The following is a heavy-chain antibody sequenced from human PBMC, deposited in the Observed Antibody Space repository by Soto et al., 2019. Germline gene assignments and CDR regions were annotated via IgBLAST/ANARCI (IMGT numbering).Heavy chain of an antibody. CDR2: IDNAGTDS. CDR1: GFTLSGRS. D-gene: IGHD3-10*01. V-gene: IGHV3-74*01. Sequence: EVQLVESGGGLVQPGGSLRLSCAASGFTLSGRSMHWVRQAPGKGLVWVSGIDNAGTDSTYADSVKGRFTSSRDNAKNMMYLQVNGLGVEDTAVYYYARGSFGPDVWGKGTTVTVSS. CDR3: ARGSFGPDV. J-gene: IGHJ6*04.